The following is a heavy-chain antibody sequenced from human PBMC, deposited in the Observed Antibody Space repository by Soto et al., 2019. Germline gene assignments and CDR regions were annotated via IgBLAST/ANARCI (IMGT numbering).Heavy chain of an antibody. D-gene: IGHD6-6*01. CDR1: GYSFTSYW. J-gene: IGHJ6*02. V-gene: IGHV5-51*01. Sequence: HGESLKISCKGSGYSFTSYWIGWVRHMPGKGLEWMGIIYPGDADTRYSPSFQCQVTISADKSISTAYLQWSSLKASDTAMYYCARPQVWQLVQCYYYCMDVWGQGTTVTVSS. CDR3: ARPQVWQLVQCYYYCMDV. CDR2: IYPGDADT.